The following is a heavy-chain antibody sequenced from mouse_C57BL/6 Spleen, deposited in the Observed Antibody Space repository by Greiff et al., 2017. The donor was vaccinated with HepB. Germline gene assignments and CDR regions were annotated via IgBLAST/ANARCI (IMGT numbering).Heavy chain of an antibody. CDR1: GFNFKDYY. CDR2: IDPEDGDT. D-gene: IGHD1-1*01. CDR3: TTWEVGATRDFDV. J-gene: IGHJ1*03. Sequence: EVQGVESGAELVRPGASVKLSCTASGFNFKDYYMHWVKQRPEQGLEWIGRIDPEDGDTEYAPKFQGKATMTADTSSNTAYLQLSSLTSEDTAVYYCTTWEVGATRDFDVWGTGTTVTVSS. V-gene: IGHV14-1*01.